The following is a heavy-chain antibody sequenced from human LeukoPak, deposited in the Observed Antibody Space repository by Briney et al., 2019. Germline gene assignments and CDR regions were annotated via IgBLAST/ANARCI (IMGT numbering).Heavy chain of an antibody. J-gene: IGHJ4*02. Sequence: SETLSLTCTVSGGSVSSGSYYWSGIRQPPGKGLEWIGYIYYSGSTNYNPSLKSRVTISVDTSKNQFSLKLSSVTTADTAVYYCARTPLGSDRYFDYWGQGTLVTVSS. D-gene: IGHD3-16*02. V-gene: IGHV4-61*01. CDR1: GGSVSSGSYY. CDR2: IYYSGST. CDR3: ARTPLGSDRYFDY.